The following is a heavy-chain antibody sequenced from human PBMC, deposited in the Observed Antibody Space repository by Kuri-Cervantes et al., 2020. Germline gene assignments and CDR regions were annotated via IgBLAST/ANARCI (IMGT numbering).Heavy chain of an antibody. CDR3: ARDPGNGDYYFDY. Sequence: LRPSCTVSGGSISSGSYYWSWIRQPAGKGLEWIGRIYTSGSTNYNPSLKSRVTISVDTSKNQFSLKLSSVTAADTAVYYCARDPGNGDYYFDYWGQGTLVTVSS. V-gene: IGHV4-61*02. D-gene: IGHD4-17*01. CDR2: IYTSGST. J-gene: IGHJ4*02. CDR1: GGSISSGSYY.